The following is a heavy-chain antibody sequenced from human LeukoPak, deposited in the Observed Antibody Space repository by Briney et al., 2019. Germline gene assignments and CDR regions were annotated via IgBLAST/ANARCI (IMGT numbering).Heavy chain of an antibody. J-gene: IGHJ4*02. Sequence: PGGSLRLSCAVSGFTFVNYWMHWVRQAPGKGLVWVSRMNGDGRSTDYADSVKGRFTISRDNSKNTLYLQMNSLRAEDTAVYYCAKDSGTYYKGFDYWGQATLVTVSS. CDR1: GFTFVNYW. D-gene: IGHD1-26*01. CDR3: AKDSGTYYKGFDY. CDR2: MNGDGRST. V-gene: IGHV3-74*01.